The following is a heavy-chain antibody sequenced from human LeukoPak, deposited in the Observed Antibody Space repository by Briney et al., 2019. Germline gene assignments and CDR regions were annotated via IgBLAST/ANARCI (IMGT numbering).Heavy chain of an antibody. CDR3: ASYSGSYLLDFDY. J-gene: IGHJ4*02. V-gene: IGHV1-46*01. CDR1: GYTFTSYY. CDR2: INPSGGST. Sequence: ASVKVSCKASGYTFTSYYMHWVRQAPGQGLEWMGIINPSGGSTSYAQKFQGRVTMTRDTSTSTVYMELSSLRSEDTAAYYCASYSGSYLLDFDYWGQGTLVTVSS. D-gene: IGHD1-26*01.